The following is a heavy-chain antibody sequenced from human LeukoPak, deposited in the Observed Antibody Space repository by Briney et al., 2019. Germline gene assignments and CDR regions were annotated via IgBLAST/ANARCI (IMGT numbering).Heavy chain of an antibody. D-gene: IGHD3-10*01. J-gene: IGHJ4*02. Sequence: GGSLRLSCAASGFSFSDYNMNWVRQAPGKGLEWVSYISSSSSTIYYADSVKGRFTISRDNAKNSLYLQMNSLRAEDTAVYYCARDWSGRFGELLWVDFDYWGQGTLVTVSS. CDR3: ARDWSGRFGELLWVDFDY. V-gene: IGHV3-48*04. CDR2: ISSSSSTI. CDR1: GFSFSDYN.